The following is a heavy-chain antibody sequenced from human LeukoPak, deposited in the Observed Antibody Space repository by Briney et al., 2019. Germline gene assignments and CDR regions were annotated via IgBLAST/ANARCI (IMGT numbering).Heavy chain of an antibody. D-gene: IGHD2-2*01. J-gene: IGHJ6*03. V-gene: IGHV4-38-2*01. Sequence: SETLSLTCAVSGYSISGGYYWGWIRQPPGKGLEWIGRIYHSGSTYYNPSLKSRVTISVDTSKNQFSLKLSSVTAADTAVYYCASSIVVVPAAIPAYYYYYMDVWGKGTTVTVSS. CDR1: GYSISGGYY. CDR3: ASSIVVVPAAIPAYYYYYMDV. CDR2: IYHSGST.